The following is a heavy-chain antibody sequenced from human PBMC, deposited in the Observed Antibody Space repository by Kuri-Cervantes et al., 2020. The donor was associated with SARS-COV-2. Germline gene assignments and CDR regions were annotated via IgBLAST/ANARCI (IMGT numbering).Heavy chain of an antibody. CDR2: IYSKSDAAEYAAPDGGIT. V-gene: IGHV3-15*01. J-gene: IGHJ4*01. CDR1: GFIFRNAW. Sequence: LSLTCAASGFIFRNAWMSWVRQAPGKGLEWVGRIYSKSDAAEYAAPDGGITDYAAPVKGRFIISRDDSNNTLFLQMNVLQNEDTAVYYCTPGPLDYWGHGTLVTVSS. CDR3: TPGPLDY.